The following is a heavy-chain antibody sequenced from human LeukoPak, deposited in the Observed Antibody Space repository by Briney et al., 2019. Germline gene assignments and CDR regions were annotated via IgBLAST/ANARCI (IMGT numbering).Heavy chain of an antibody. CDR2: VHSIGYT. D-gene: IGHD3-10*01. Sequence: SETLSLTCTVPGGSISSYYWVWIRQPPGKGLEWIAYVHSIGYTNYNPSLKSRVTISIDTSKDQFSLKLNSVPAADTAVYYCARHITDSGSAFDLWGRGTLVTVSS. CDR1: GGSISSYY. V-gene: IGHV4-59*08. J-gene: IGHJ2*01. CDR3: ARHITDSGSAFDL.